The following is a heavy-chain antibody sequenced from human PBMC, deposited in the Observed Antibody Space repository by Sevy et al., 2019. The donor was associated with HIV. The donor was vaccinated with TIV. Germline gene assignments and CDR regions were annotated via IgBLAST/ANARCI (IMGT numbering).Heavy chain of an antibody. CDR1: GFTFSNYW. V-gene: IGHV3-7*01. D-gene: IGHD3-22*01. CDR3: ARPYRTDPFYYSGSGGYYYPSYFDY. CDR2: IKQDGNEK. J-gene: IGHJ4*02. Sequence: GGSLRLSCAASGFTFSNYWMSWVRQAPGKGLEWVANIKQDGNEKYYVDSVKGRFTISRDNAKNSLYLQMNSLRAEDTAVYYCARPYRTDPFYYSGSGGYYYPSYFDYWGQGTLVTVSS.